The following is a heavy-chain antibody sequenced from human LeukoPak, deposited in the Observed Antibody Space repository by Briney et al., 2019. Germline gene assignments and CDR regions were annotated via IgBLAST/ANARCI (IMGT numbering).Heavy chain of an antibody. D-gene: IGHD4-17*01. J-gene: IGHJ4*02. CDR3: ARHRPLFLYGDYPAGLDY. V-gene: IGHV4-34*01. CDR1: GGFLSGYY. CDR2: INHSGRT. Sequence: PSETLSLTCGVSGGFLSGYYWSWIRQPPGKGLEWIGEINHSGRTNYSPSLTSRVTISLDTPKNHFSLKLSSVTAADTAVYYCARHRPLFLYGDYPAGLDYWGQGTLVTVSS.